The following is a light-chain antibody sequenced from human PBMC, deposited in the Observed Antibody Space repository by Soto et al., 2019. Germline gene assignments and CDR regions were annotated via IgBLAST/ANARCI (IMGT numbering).Light chain of an antibody. V-gene: IGKV3-15*01. CDR3: QQYNSWLWT. Sequence: IVMTQSPSTLSVSPGERATLSCRASQSVSNKLAWYQQRPGQAPRLLIYSASTRATGIPARFSGSGSGTDFTLIISSLQSEDSAVYYCQQYNSWLWTFGQGTKVDI. CDR2: SAS. CDR1: QSVSNK. J-gene: IGKJ1*01.